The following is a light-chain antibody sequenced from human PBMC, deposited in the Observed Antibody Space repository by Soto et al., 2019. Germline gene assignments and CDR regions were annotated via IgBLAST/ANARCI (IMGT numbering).Light chain of an antibody. CDR2: DAS. CDR1: QSVSSN. J-gene: IGKJ3*01. V-gene: IGKV3-15*01. CDR3: QQYNNWPFG. Sequence: EIVMTQSPATLSVSPGERATLSCRASQSVSSNLAWYQQKPGQAPRLLIYDASTRATGIPARFSGSGSGTEFTLTISSLQSEDFAVYYCQQYNNWPFGFGPGTKVDIK.